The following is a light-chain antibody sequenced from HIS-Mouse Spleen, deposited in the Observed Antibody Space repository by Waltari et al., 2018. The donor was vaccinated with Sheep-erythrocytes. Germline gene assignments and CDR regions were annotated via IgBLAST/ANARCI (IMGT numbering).Light chain of an antibody. CDR2: EGS. CDR3: CSYAGSSTPWV. V-gene: IGLV2-23*01. J-gene: IGLJ3*02. Sequence: QSALTQPASVSGSPGQSITISCTGTSSDVGSYDLVSWSQQHPGKAPKLMIYEGSKRPSGVSNRFSGSKSGNTASLTISGLQAEDEADYYCCSYAGSSTPWVFGGGTKLTVL. CDR1: SSDVGSYDL.